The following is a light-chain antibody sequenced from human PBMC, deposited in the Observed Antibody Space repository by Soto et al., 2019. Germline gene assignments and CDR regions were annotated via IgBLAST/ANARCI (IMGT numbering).Light chain of an antibody. CDR3: QQYNTYSGT. CDR2: KAS. V-gene: IGKV1-5*03. Sequence: DLPMTQSPSTLSASVGDRVTITCRASQSISSWLAWYQQKPGKAPKLLIHKASILRSGVPSRFSGSGSGTEFTLTISSLQPDDFATYYCQQYNTYSGTFGQGTKVEIK. CDR1: QSISSW. J-gene: IGKJ1*01.